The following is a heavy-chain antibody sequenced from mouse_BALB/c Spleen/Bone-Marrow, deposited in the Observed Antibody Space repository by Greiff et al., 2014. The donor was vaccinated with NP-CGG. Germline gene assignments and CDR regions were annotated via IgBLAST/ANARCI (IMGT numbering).Heavy chain of an antibody. V-gene: IGHV14-3*02. J-gene: IGHJ4*01. CDR2: IDPANGHT. D-gene: IGHD1-1*01. CDR1: GFNIKDTY. Sequence: VKLQQSGAELVKPGASVKLSCTASGFNIKDTYMYWVKQRPEQGLEWIGRIDPANGHTIYDPKFQGKATITADTSSNTAYLQLSSLTSEDTAVYYCAVYGYAMDYWGQGTSVTVSS. CDR3: AVYGYAMDY.